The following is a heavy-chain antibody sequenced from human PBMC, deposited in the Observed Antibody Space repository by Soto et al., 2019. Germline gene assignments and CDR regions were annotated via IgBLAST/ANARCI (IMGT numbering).Heavy chain of an antibody. CDR1: GYTLTNYG. D-gene: IGHD6-25*01. Sequence: ASVKVSFKASGYTLTNYGTTWVRQAPGQGLEWMGWIGAYNGNTNYALKLQGRVTMTIDTATNTAYMELRSLRSDDTAVYYCARRNGGSGFDYWGQGTQVTVSS. J-gene: IGHJ4*02. CDR3: ARRNGGSGFDY. V-gene: IGHV1-18*01. CDR2: IGAYNGNT.